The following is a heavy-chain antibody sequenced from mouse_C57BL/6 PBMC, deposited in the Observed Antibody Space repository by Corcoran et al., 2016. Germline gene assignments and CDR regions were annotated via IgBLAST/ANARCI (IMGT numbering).Heavy chain of an antibody. J-gene: IGHJ4*01. CDR1: GYTFTSYW. Sequence: QVQLQQPGAELVRPGTSVKLSCKASGYTFTSYWMHWVKQRPGQGLEWIGVIDPSDSYTNYNQKFKGKATLTVDTSSSTAYMQLSSLTSEDSAVYYCARSTMVTTYYWGQGTSVTVSS. D-gene: IGHD2-2*01. V-gene: IGHV1-59*01. CDR3: ARSTMVTTYY. CDR2: IDPSDSYT.